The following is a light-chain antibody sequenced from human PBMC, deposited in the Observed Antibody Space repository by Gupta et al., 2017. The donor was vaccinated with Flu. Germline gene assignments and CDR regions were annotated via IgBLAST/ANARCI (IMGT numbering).Light chain of an antibody. J-gene: IGKJ4*01. CDR1: QSLTSW. V-gene: IGKV1-5*03. CDR3: QQYDLYSLT. Sequence: DIQMTQSPSTLSAYVGDRVTITCRASQSLTSWLAWYQQKPGKAPQLLIYKASNLESGVPSWCSGSGAGKEFMRTSSSLQNDDVATYYCQQYDLYSLTFGGGTKVEIK. CDR2: KAS.